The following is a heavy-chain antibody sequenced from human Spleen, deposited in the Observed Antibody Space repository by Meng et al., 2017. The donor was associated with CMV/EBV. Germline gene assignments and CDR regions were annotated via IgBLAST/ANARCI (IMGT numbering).Heavy chain of an antibody. V-gene: IGHV4-59*01. CDR1: GGSISSYY. J-gene: IGHJ4*02. CDR2: IYYSGST. CDR3: ARVHRSGWYYFDY. D-gene: IGHD6-19*01. Sequence: CTVSGGSISSYYWSWIRQPPGKGLEWIGYIYYSGSTNYNPSLKSRVTISVDTSKNQFSLKLSSVTAADTAAYYCARVHRSGWYYFDYWGQGTLVTVSS.